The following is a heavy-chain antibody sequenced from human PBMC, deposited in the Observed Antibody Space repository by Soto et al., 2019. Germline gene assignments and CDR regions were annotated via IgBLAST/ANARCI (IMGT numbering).Heavy chain of an antibody. J-gene: IGHJ4*02. CDR3: ARDLGYSYGYSYYFDY. Sequence: EVQLVESGGGLVQPGGSLRLSCAASGFTFSSYSMNWVRQAPGKGLEWVSYISSSSSTIYYADSVKGRFTISRDNAKNSQYLQMNSLRDEDTAVYYCARDLGYSYGYSYYFDYWGQGTLVTVSS. CDR1: GFTFSSYS. CDR2: ISSSSSTI. V-gene: IGHV3-48*02. D-gene: IGHD5-18*01.